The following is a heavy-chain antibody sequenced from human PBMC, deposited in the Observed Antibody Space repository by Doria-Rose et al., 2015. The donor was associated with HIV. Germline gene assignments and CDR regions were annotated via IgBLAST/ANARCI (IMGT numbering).Heavy chain of an antibody. CDR2: SFSDDER. CDR3: ARIKSSRWYHKYYFDF. J-gene: IGHJ4*02. V-gene: IGHV2-26*01. Sequence: SGPVLVKPTETLTLTCTVSGVSLSSPGVGVSWIRQPPGKALEWLANSFSDDERSYNTSLKSRLTIYRGTSKSQVVLTMTDMDPVDTATYYCARIKSSRWYHKYYFDFWGQGTLVIVSA. D-gene: IGHD6-13*01. CDR1: GVSLSSPGVG.